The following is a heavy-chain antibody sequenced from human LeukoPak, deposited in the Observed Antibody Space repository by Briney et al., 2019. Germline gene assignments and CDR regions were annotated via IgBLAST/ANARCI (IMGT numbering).Heavy chain of an antibody. CDR1: GDSVSSSSYY. CDR2: TSSDVNT. J-gene: IGHJ5*02. V-gene: IGHV4-39*01. CDR3: ARLKDWYDNGSDKWFDP. Sequence: SETLSLTCTVSGDSVSSSSYYWDWLRQPPGKGLEWIVRTSSDVNTHYNTSLKSRVTMSVDTSKNQFSLKLTSVTAADTAVYFCARLKDWYDNGSDKWFDPWGQGTLVTVSS. D-gene: IGHD3/OR15-3a*01.